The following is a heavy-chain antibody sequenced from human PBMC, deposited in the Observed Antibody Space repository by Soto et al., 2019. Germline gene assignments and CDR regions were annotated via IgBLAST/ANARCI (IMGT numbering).Heavy chain of an antibody. CDR3: AKVSRTSYYYDSSGYFYDY. CDR1: GFTFSSYA. CDR2: ISGSGGST. V-gene: IGHV3-23*01. J-gene: IGHJ4*02. D-gene: IGHD3-22*01. Sequence: EVQLLESGGGLVQPGGSLRLSCAASGFTFSSYAMSWVRQAPGKGLEWVSAISGSGGSTYYADSVKGRFTISRDNSKNTLYLQMISLRAEDTAVYYCAKVSRTSYYYDSSGYFYDYWGQGTLVTVSS.